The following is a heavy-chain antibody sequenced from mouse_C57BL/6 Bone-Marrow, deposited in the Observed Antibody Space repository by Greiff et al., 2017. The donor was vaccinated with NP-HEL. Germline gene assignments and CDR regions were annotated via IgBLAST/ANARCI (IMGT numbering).Heavy chain of an antibody. CDR2: LDPSDSYT. D-gene: IGHD2-5*01. V-gene: IGHV1-59*01. CDR3: ARENYSNSWYFDV. CDR1: GYTFTSYW. J-gene: IGHJ1*03. Sequence: VQLQQPGAELVRPGTSVKLSCKASGYTFTSYWMHWVKQRPGQGLEWIGVLDPSDSYTNYNQKFTGKATLTVDTSSSTAYMQLSSLTSEDSAVYYCARENYSNSWYFDVWGTGTTVTVSS.